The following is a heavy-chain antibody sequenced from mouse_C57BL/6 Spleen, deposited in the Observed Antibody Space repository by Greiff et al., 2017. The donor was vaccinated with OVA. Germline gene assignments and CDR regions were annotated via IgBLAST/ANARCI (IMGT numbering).Heavy chain of an antibody. CDR1: GYTFTSYW. Sequence: QVQLKQPGAELVKPGASVKLSCKASGYTFTSYWLHWVKQRPGRDLEWIGRIDPNSGGTKYNEKFKGQATLTVDKPSSTAYMQLSSLTSEDSAVYYCAIFGLGIAYWGQGTLVTVSA. CDR3: AIFGLGIAY. J-gene: IGHJ3*01. D-gene: IGHD4-1*01. CDR2: IDPNSGGT. V-gene: IGHV1-72*01.